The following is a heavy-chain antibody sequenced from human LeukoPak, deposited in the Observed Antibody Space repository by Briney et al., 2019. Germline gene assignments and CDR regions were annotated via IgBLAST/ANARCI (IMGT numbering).Heavy chain of an antibody. CDR2: MNPNSGNT. Sequence: ASVKVSCKASGYTFTSYDINWVRQATGQGLEWVGWMNPNSGNTGYAQKFQGRVTMTRNTSISTAYMELSSLRSEDTAVYYCARGGSSGWKDYYGMDVWGQGTTVTVSS. V-gene: IGHV1-8*01. CDR3: ARGGSSGWKDYYGMDV. CDR1: GYTFTSYD. D-gene: IGHD6-19*01. J-gene: IGHJ6*02.